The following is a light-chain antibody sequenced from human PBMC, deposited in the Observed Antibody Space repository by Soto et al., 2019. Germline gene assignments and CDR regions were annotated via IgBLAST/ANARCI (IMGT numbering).Light chain of an antibody. J-gene: IGLJ2*01. CDR1: SSDIGGHNF. Sequence: QSALTQPPSASGSPGQAVTISCTGTSSDIGGHNFVSWYQQRPGKAPTLLIFEVNKRPSGVPDRFSASKSGITASLTVSGLQPEDEAAYFCSSYTGTDNSVIFGGGTKLTVL. CDR2: EVN. CDR3: SSYTGTDNSVI. V-gene: IGLV2-8*01.